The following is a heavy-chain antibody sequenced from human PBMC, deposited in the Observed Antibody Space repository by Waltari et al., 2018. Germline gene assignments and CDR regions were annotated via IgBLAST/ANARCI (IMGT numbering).Heavy chain of an antibody. D-gene: IGHD1-26*01. Sequence: EVQLVESGGDLVQPGGSLRLSCAASGFTFSTFWVHWVRQVPGKGLGGVPRMKSDGRATSDADSVKVRFTISRDNAKNTVYLQMNSLRAEDTAVYHCASDVHSGRYGWFDPWGQGTLVTVSS. CDR1: GFTFSTFW. J-gene: IGHJ5*02. CDR3: ASDVHSGRYGWFDP. CDR2: MKSDGRAT. V-gene: IGHV3-74*01.